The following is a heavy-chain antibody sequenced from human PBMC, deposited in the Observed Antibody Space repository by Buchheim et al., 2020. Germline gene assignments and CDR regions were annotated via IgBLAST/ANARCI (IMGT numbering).Heavy chain of an antibody. V-gene: IGHV4-31*03. CDR1: RGSINSGGNY. D-gene: IGHD3-22*01. J-gene: IGHJ4*02. CDR3: ARDNHFDTGGSYRYFFDS. Sequence: QVQLQESGPGLVEPSQTLSLICTVSRGSINSGGNYWTWIRQSPVRGLEWIGYISYSGSTNYNPSLRSRVRMSIDTSKNHFSLELDSVTAADTAVYYCARDNHFDTGGSYRYFFDSWGQGT. CDR2: ISYSGST.